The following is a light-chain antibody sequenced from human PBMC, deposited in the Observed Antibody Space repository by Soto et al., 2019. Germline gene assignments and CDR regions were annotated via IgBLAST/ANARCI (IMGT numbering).Light chain of an antibody. Sequence: EIVLTQSPGTPSLSPGERATLSCRASQSDGSNYLAWYQQKPGQAPRLLIYGESRRATGIPDRFSGSGSGTDFTLTISRLEPEDFAVYYCQQYGGSPLTFGGGTKVDIK. CDR3: QQYGGSPLT. V-gene: IGKV3-20*01. CDR1: QSDGSNY. J-gene: IGKJ4*01. CDR2: GES.